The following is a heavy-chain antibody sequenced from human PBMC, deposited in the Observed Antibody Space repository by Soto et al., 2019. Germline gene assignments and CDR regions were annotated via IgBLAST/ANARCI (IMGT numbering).Heavy chain of an antibody. J-gene: IGHJ4*02. D-gene: IGHD2-15*01. CDR2: IIPVFGTT. Sequence: QVHVVQSGAEVKKPGSSVKVTCKAFGGTFNSFGINWVRQAPGQGLEWMGGIIPVFGTTKYAQMFRDRVTLVATGSTSTSNMEWSSLTSDDTAGYYCAIEGWGGGGYYLDSWGQGTLVTVSS. V-gene: IGHV1-69*01. CDR1: GGTFNSFG. CDR3: AIEGWGGGGYYLDS.